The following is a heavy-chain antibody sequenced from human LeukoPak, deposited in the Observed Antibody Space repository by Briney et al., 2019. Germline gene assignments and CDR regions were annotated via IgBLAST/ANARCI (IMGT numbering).Heavy chain of an antibody. J-gene: IGHJ3*02. CDR3: ARLGPPNGFDI. CDR2: FHYSGSP. D-gene: IGHD3-16*01. Sequence: SETLSLTCTASGVSISRYYWIWIRQPPGKGLEFVGYFHYSGSPNYNPSLKSRVTISVDLSKNQFSLQVASVTAPDTAVYYCARLGPPNGFDIWGQGTTVTVSP. V-gene: IGHV4-59*08. CDR1: GVSISRYY.